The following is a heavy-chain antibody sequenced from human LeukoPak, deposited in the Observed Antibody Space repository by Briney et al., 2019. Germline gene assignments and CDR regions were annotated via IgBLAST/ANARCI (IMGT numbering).Heavy chain of an antibody. Sequence: SVKVSCKASGGTFSSYAISWVRQAPGQGLEWMGRIIPILGIANYAQKFQGRVTITTDKSTSTAYMELSSLRSEDTAVYYCATWAHCSSTSNSSTCIDYWGQGTLVTVSS. CDR2: IIPILGIA. V-gene: IGHV1-69*04. D-gene: IGHD2-2*01. J-gene: IGHJ4*02. CDR3: ATWAHCSSTSNSSTCIDY. CDR1: GGTFSSYA.